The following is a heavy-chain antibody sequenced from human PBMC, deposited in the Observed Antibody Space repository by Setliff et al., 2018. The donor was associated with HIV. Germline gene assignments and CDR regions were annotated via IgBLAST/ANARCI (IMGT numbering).Heavy chain of an antibody. D-gene: IGHD6-19*01. CDR1: GGSIRSSSYY. Sequence: PSETLSLTCTVSGGSIRSSSYYWGWIRQPPGKGLEWIGIVTINYSGTTYYNPSLQSRVTISVHTSKNQFSLKLSSVTAADTAFYYCARLPGDRYSIAWDYYIDYWGQGTLVTVPQ. CDR2: INYSGTT. CDR3: ARLPGDRYSIAWDYYIDY. V-gene: IGHV4-39*01. J-gene: IGHJ4*02.